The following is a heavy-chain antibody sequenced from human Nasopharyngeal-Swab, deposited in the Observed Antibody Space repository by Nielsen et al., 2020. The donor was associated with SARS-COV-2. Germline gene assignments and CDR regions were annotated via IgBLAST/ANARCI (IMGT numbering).Heavy chain of an antibody. CDR1: GFTFSSYA. CDR3: AKDHSPYGSGSYPYYYYGMDV. Sequence: GESLKISCAASGFTFSSYAMSWVRQAPGKGLEWVSVIYSSGSSTYYADSVKGRFTISRDNSKNTLYLQMNSLRAEDTAVYYCAKDHSPYGSGSYPYYYYGMDVWGQGTTVTVSS. V-gene: IGHV3-23*03. CDR2: IYSSGSST. J-gene: IGHJ6*02. D-gene: IGHD3-10*01.